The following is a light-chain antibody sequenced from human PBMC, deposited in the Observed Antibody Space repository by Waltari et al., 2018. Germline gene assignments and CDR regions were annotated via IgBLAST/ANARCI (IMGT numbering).Light chain of an antibody. Sequence: DIQMTQSPSSLSASVGDRVTITCRASQSISSYLNWYQQKPGKAPKLLCYAASSLQSGVPSMVSGSGSGTDFTLTISSLQPEEFATYYCQHSYITPRITFGQGTRLEIK. J-gene: IGKJ5*01. CDR3: QHSYITPRIT. CDR2: AAS. CDR1: QSISSY. V-gene: IGKV1-39*01.